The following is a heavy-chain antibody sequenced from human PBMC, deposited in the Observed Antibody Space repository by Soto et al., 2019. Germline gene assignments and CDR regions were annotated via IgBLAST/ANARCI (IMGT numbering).Heavy chain of an antibody. J-gene: IGHJ4*02. V-gene: IGHV4-4*02. CDR2: IYHSGDT. CDR3: AKDRQLELLGN. Sequence: SETLSLTCVVSGDSISSDNWWSWVRQPPGKGLEWIGEIYHSGDTNYNPSLKSRVTISVHKSKNQFSLELRSVTAADTAVYYCAKDRQLELLGNWGKGTLVTVS. D-gene: IGHD1-26*01. CDR1: GDSISSDNW.